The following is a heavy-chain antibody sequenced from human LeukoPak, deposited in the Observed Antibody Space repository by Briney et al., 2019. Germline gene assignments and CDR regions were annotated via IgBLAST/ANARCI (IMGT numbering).Heavy chain of an antibody. CDR3: ARGLRGVTHPFDY. CDR2: IYYGGST. V-gene: IGHV4-61*01. J-gene: IGHJ4*02. Sequence: SETLSLTCTVSGGSISSSSYYWSWIRQPPGKGLEWIGYIYYGGSTNYNPSLKSRVTISVDTSKNHFSLKLTSVTAADTAVYYCARGLRGVTHPFDYWGQGTLVTVSS. CDR1: GGSISSSSYY. D-gene: IGHD2-21*02.